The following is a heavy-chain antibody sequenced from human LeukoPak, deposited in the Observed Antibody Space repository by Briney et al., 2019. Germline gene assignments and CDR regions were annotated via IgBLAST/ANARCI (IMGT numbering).Heavy chain of an antibody. CDR2: IYYSGST. J-gene: IGHJ5*02. Sequence: SETLSLTCTVSGGPISSYYWSWIRQPPGKGLEWIGYIYYSGSTNYNPSLKSRVTISVDTSKNQFSLKLSSVTAADTAVYYCARNYYDSSGYGLWFDPWGQGTLVTVSS. CDR3: ARNYYDSSGYGLWFDP. V-gene: IGHV4-59*08. D-gene: IGHD3-22*01. CDR1: GGPISSYY.